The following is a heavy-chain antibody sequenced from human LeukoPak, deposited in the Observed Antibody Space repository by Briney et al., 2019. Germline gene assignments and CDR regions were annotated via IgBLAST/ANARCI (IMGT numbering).Heavy chain of an antibody. CDR1: GFTFSSYG. J-gene: IGHJ3*02. CDR3: ARECSSTSCLDGGAFDI. D-gene: IGHD2-2*01. V-gene: IGHV3-30*02. CDR2: IRYDGSNK. Sequence: PGGSLRLSFAASGFTFSSYGMHWVRQAPGKGLEWVAFIRYDGSNKYYADSVKGRFTISRDNSKNTLYLQMNSLRAEDTAVYYCARECSSTSCLDGGAFDIWGQGTMVTVSS.